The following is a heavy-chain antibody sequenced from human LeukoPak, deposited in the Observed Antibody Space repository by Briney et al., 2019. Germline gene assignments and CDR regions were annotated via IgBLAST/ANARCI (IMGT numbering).Heavy chain of an antibody. D-gene: IGHD3-9*01. CDR1: EFTFSSYT. V-gene: IGHV3-21*01. J-gene: IGHJ4*02. Sequence: PGGSLRLSCAASEFTFSSYTMNWVRQAPGKGLEWVSSISTSSSYIYYADSVKGRFTISRDNAKNSLYLQMNSLRAEDTAVYYCARGSYDILTGLFVYWGQGTLVTVSS. CDR2: ISTSSSYI. CDR3: ARGSYDILTGLFVY.